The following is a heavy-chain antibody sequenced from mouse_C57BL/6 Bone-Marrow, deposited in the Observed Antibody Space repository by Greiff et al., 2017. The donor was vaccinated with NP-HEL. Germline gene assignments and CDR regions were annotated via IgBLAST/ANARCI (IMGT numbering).Heavy chain of an antibody. CDR3: ARQGTTVVGRGYFDY. D-gene: IGHD1-1*01. Sequence: QVQLQQSGAELARPGASVKMSCKASGYTFTSYTMHWVKQRPGQGLEWIGYINPSSGYTKYNQKFKDKATLTADKSSSTAYMQLSSLTSEDSAVYYCARQGTTVVGRGYFDYWGQGTTLTVSS. V-gene: IGHV1-4*01. CDR2: INPSSGYT. J-gene: IGHJ2*01. CDR1: GYTFTSYT.